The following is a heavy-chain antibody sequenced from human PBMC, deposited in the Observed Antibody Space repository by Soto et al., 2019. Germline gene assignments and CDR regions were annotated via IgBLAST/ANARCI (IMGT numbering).Heavy chain of an antibody. J-gene: IGHJ4*02. D-gene: IGHD1-26*01. V-gene: IGHV3-23*01. CDR2: IRGSGATT. Sequence: PGGSLRLSCAASGFTFGNYAMSWVRQAPGKGLEWVAAIRGSGATTDYADSVKGRFTISRDNSKNILYLQLNSLRAEHTSIYYCASITSSTGPHYYPMDDWGQGTMVTVSS. CDR1: GFTFGNYA. CDR3: ASITSSTGPHYYPMDD.